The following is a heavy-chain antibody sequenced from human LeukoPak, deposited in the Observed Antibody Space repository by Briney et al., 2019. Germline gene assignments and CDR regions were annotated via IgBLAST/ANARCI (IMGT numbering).Heavy chain of an antibody. J-gene: IGHJ6*02. CDR1: GYTFTSYG. CDR2: INPNSGGT. D-gene: IGHD3-3*01. Sequence: ASVKVSCKASGYTFTSYGISWVRQAPGQGLEWMGWINPNSGGTNYAQKFQGRVTMTRDTSISTAYMELSRLRSDDTAVYYCARVQGNYDFWSGFFLYGMDVWGQGTTVTVSS. V-gene: IGHV1-2*02. CDR3: ARVQGNYDFWSGFFLYGMDV.